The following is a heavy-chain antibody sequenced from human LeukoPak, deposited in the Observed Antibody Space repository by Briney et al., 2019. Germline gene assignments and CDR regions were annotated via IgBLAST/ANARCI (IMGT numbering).Heavy chain of an antibody. CDR3: ATDRGGVYCSSTSCYIRDY. V-gene: IGHV1-24*01. CDR1: GYTLTELS. CDR2: FDPEDGET. D-gene: IGHD2-2*02. Sequence: ASVKVSCKVSGYTLTELSMHWVRQAPGKGLEWMGGFDPEDGETIYAQKFQGRVTMTEDTSTDTAYMELSSLRFEDTAVYYCATDRGGVYCSSTSCYIRDYWGQGTLVTVSS. J-gene: IGHJ4*02.